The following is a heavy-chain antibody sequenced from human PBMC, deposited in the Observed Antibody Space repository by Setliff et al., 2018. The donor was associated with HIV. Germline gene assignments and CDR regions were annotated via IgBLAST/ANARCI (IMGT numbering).Heavy chain of an antibody. CDR3: ARTAPMLRGTIIRWDN. J-gene: IGHJ4*02. V-gene: IGHV4-31*03. CDR1: GGSITYGGHY. D-gene: IGHD3-10*01. CDR2: IYYSGST. Sequence: SETLSLTCTVSGGSITYGGHYWSWIRQHPGKGLELIGYIYYSGSTYYNPSLKSRLTIPVDTSKNEFSLKLRSVTAAETAVYYCARTAPMLRGTIIRWDNWGQGTLVTVSS.